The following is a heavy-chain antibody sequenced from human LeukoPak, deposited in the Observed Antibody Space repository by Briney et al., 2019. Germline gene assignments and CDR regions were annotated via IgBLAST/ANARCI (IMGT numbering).Heavy chain of an antibody. CDR3: ARGQVGSSGWYYHYYYGMDV. D-gene: IGHD6-19*01. CDR2: MNPNSGNT. V-gene: IGHV1-8*01. Sequence: GASVKVSCKASGYTFTSYDINWVRQATGQGLEWMGWMNPNSGNTGYAQKFQGRVTMTRNTSISTAYMELSSLRSEDTAVYYCARGQVGSSGWYYHYYYGMDVWGQGTTVTVSS. J-gene: IGHJ6*02. CDR1: GYTFTSYD.